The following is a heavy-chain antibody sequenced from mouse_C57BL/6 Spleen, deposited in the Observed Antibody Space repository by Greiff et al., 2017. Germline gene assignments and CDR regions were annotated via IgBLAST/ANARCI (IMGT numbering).Heavy chain of an antibody. V-gene: IGHV1-9*01. CDR3: ARSGLFSSMDY. Sequence: QVQLQQSGAELMKPGASVKLSCKATGYTFTGYWIEWVKQRPGHGLEWIGAILPGSGSTTYNEKFKGKATFTADTSSNTAYMQLSSLTTEDSAIYYYARSGLFSSMDYWGQGTAVTVSS. CDR1: GYTFTGYW. CDR2: ILPGSGST. J-gene: IGHJ4*01. D-gene: IGHD1-1*01.